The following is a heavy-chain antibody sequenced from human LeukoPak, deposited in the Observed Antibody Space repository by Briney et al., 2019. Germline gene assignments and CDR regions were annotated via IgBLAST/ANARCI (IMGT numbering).Heavy chain of an antibody. D-gene: IGHD3-3*01. CDR2: TISETDGGTT. J-gene: IGHJ4*02. CDR1: GFTFNRAW. Sequence: GGSLRLSGETSGFTFNRAWMSWVRHSPGKGLEWVGRTISETDGGTTDYAAPVKGRFFISRDDSQQTLYLQMNNLKTEDTAVYYCVADNGVRFLEVDYWGLGTLVTISS. CDR3: VADNGVRFLEVDY. V-gene: IGHV3-15*01.